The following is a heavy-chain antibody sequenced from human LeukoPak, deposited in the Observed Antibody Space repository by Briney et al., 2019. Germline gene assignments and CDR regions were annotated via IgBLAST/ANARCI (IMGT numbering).Heavy chain of an antibody. CDR2: ISYDGSNK. J-gene: IGHJ4*02. CDR3: ARSYYYDSSGYYPHPHY. D-gene: IGHD3-22*01. V-gene: IGHV3-30-3*01. CDR1: GFTFSSYA. Sequence: GRSLRLSCAASGFTFSSYAMHWVRQAPGKGLEWVAVISYDGSNKYYADSVKGRFTISRDNAKNSLYLQMNSLRAEDTAVYYCARSYYYDSSGYYPHPHYWGQGTLVTVSS.